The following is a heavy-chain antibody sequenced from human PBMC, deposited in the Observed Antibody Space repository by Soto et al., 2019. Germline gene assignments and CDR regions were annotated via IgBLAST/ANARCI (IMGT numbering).Heavy chain of an antibody. Sequence: AASVKVSCKFSGYTLTELSMHWVRQAPGKGLEWMGGFDPEDGETIYAQKFQGRVTMTEDTSTDTAYMELSSLRSEDTAVYYCATVRSYRDAFDIWGQGTMVTVSS. CDR2: FDPEDGET. V-gene: IGHV1-24*01. CDR1: GYTLTELS. J-gene: IGHJ3*02. D-gene: IGHD1-26*01. CDR3: ATVRSYRDAFDI.